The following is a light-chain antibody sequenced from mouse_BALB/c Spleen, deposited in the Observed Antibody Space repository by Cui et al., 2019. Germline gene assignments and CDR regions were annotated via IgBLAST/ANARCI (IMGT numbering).Light chain of an antibody. CDR2: STS. Sequence: QIVLTQSPAIMSASPGEKVTITCSASSSVSYMHWFQQKPGTSPKLWIYSTSNLASGVPARFSGSGSGTSYSLTISRMEAEDAATYYCQQRSSNPLTFGSGTKLEIK. V-gene: IGKV4-57*01. CDR3: QQRSSNPLT. CDR1: SSVSY. J-gene: IGKJ4*01.